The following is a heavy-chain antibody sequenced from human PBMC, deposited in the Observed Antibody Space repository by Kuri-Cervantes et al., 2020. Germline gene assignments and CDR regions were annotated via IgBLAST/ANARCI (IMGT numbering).Heavy chain of an antibody. Sequence: GGSLRLSCEASGFTFSNCGMHWVRQAPGKGLEWVSLIYSGGSTYYADSVKGRFTISRDNSKNTLYLQMNSLRAEDTAVYYCARDNYYDSSGYYYYYGMDVWGQGTTVTVSS. D-gene: IGHD3-22*01. J-gene: IGHJ6*02. CDR2: IYSGGST. CDR3: ARDNYYDSSGYYYYYGMDV. CDR1: GFTFSNCG. V-gene: IGHV3-NL1*01.